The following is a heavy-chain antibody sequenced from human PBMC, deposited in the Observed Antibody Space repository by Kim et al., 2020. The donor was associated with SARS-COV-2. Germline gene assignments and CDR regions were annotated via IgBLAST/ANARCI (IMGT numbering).Heavy chain of an antibody. D-gene: IGHD2-21*02. V-gene: IGHV4-39*07. J-gene: IGHJ5*02. CDR2: IYYSGST. CDR1: GGSISSSSYY. CDR3: ARDPSRGGDSSGNWFDP. Sequence: SETLFLTCTVSGGSISSSSYYWGWIRQPPGKGLEWIGSIYYSGSTYYNPSLKSRVTISVDTSKNQFSLKLSSVTAADTAVYYCARDPSRGGDSSGNWFDPWGQGTLVTVSS.